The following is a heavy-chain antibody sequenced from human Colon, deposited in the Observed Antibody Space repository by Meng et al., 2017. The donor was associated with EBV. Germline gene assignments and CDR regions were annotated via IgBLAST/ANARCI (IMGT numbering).Heavy chain of an antibody. V-gene: IGHV4-61*08. CDR3: ARLREWLVDY. D-gene: IGHD6-19*01. CDR1: GGSVNSGAYY. CDR2: IYYIGNA. J-gene: IGHJ4*02. Sequence: QVQLQESGPGLVKPSESLSLPCTVSGGSVNSGAYYWSWFRQPPGKGLEWIGFIYYIGNANSNPSLKSRVTISIDTSKDQFSLKLNSVAAADTAVYYCARLREWLVDYWGQGTLVTVSS.